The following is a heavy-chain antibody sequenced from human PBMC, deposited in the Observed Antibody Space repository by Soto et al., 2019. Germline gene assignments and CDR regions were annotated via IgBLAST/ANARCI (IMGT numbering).Heavy chain of an antibody. CDR1: GYPLTSNY. CDR3: ARGEPHSSGWNFDY. Sequence: QVQLVQSGAEVKKPGASVKVSSTASGYPLTSNYIHWVRQAPGEGLEWMGKINPSGGTTRYGQKFQGRVTMTRDTSTSTVYMEMSSLRSEDTAVYYCARGEPHSSGWNFDYWGQGTLVIVSP. D-gene: IGHD6-19*01. V-gene: IGHV1-46*01. CDR2: INPSGGTT. J-gene: IGHJ4*02.